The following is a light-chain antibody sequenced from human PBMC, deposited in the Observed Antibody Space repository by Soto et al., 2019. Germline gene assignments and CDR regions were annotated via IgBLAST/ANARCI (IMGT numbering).Light chain of an antibody. J-gene: IGKJ5*01. V-gene: IGKV3-15*01. CDR1: QSVRGN. Sequence: EIVMTQSASTLSVSPGERATLSCRASQSVRGNLAWYQQKPGRSPRLLIYGASSRATGIPARFSGSGSGTEFTLTISSLQSEDFAVYYCQQYNNWPFITFGQGTRLEIK. CDR3: QQYNNWPFIT. CDR2: GAS.